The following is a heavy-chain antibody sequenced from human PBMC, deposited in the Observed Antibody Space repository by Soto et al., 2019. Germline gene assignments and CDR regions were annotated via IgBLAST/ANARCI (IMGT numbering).Heavy chain of an antibody. CDR3: ARDLLTTNHRAYGMDV. Sequence: QVQLVESGGDVVQPGRSLRLSCAATGFTFSNYAMHWVRRAPGKGLEWVSLISYDGKDKYYGDSVKGRFTISRDNSKSRLYLQMNSLRAEDTAVYSCARDLLTTNHRAYGMDVWGLGTTVTVSS. CDR1: GFTFSNYA. J-gene: IGHJ6*02. D-gene: IGHD4-17*01. CDR2: ISYDGKDK. V-gene: IGHV3-30*04.